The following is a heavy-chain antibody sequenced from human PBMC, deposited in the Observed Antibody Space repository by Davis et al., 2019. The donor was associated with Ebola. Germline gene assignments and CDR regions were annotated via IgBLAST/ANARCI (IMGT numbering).Heavy chain of an antibody. D-gene: IGHD3-10*01. V-gene: IGHV5-51*01. Sequence: PGGSLRLSCEASGYSFAGYWIAWVRQMPGRGLEWMGIIYPGDSDTRYSPSFQGHVTISADKSISTAYLQWSSLKASDTAMYYCGGSRYYYYGMDVWGQGTTVTVSS. CDR3: GGSRYYYYGMDV. J-gene: IGHJ6*02. CDR2: IYPGDSDT. CDR1: GYSFAGYW.